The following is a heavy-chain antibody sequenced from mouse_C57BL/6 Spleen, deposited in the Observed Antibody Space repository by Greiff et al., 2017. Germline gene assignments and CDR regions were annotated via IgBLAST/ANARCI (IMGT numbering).Heavy chain of an antibody. CDR3: ARRYGNYPYAMDY. J-gene: IGHJ4*01. Sequence: QVQLQQPGAELVKPGASVKMSCKASGYTFTSYWITWVKQRPGQGLEWIGDIYPGSGSTNYNEKFKSKATLTVDTSSSTAYMQLSSLTSEDSAVYYCARRYGNYPYAMDYWGQGTSVTVSS. V-gene: IGHV1-55*01. CDR2: IYPGSGST. CDR1: GYTFTSYW. D-gene: IGHD2-1*01.